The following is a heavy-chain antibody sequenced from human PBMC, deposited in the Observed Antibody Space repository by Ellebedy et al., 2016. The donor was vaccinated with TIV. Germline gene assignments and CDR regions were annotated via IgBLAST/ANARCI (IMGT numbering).Heavy chain of an antibody. D-gene: IGHD3-10*01. V-gene: IGHV3-74*01. CDR1: GFTFSSYW. CDR2: ISGDGSST. Sequence: GESLKISCVASGFTFSSYWMHWVRQAPGKGLVWVSRISGDGSSTDYADSVKGRFTISRDNAKNTLYLQVNSLRAEDTAVYYCARDEGALWFGERADYWGQGTLVTVSS. CDR3: ARDEGALWFGERADY. J-gene: IGHJ4*02.